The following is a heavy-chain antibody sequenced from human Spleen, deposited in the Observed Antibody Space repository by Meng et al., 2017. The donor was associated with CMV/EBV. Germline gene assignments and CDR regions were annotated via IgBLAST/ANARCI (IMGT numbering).Heavy chain of an antibody. CDR1: GGSIGTYY. V-gene: IGHV4-59*13. J-gene: IGHJ6*02. D-gene: IGHD3-3*01. CDR3: ARVGDYYDFWSGYSTYYGMDV. CDR2: IFNSGST. Sequence: SETLSLTCIVSGGSIGTYYWSWIRQPPGKTLEWMGYIFNSGSTKYNPSLKSRVTISLDTSKNQFSLKLSSVTAADTAVYYCARVGDYYDFWSGYSTYYGMDVWGQGTTVTVSS.